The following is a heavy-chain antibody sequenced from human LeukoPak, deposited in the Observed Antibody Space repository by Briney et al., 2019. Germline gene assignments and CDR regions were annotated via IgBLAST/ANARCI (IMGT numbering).Heavy chain of an antibody. V-gene: IGHV4-59*01. CDR2: IYYSGST. CDR1: GGSFSGYY. J-gene: IGHJ4*02. D-gene: IGHD6-19*01. Sequence: SETLSLTCAVYGGSFSGYYWSWIRQPPGKGLEWIGYIYYSGSTNYNPSLKSRVTISVDTSKNQFSLKLSSVTAADTAVYYCARDASGWFFDYWGQGTLVTVSS. CDR3: ARDASGWFFDY.